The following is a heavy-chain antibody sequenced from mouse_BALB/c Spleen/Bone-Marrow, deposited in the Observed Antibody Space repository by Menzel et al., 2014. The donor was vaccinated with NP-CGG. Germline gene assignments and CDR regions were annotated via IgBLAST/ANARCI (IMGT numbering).Heavy chain of an antibody. J-gene: IGHJ1*01. V-gene: IGHV4-1*02. Sequence: EVKLEESGGGLVQPGGSLKLSCAASGFDFSRYWMSWVRQAPGKGLEWIGEINPDSSTINYTPSLKDKFIISRDNAKNTLYLQMSKVRSEDTALYYCARHNYYGNLVDWGAGTTVTVSS. CDR2: INPDSSTI. CDR1: GFDFSRYW. CDR3: ARHNYYGNLVD. D-gene: IGHD1-1*01.